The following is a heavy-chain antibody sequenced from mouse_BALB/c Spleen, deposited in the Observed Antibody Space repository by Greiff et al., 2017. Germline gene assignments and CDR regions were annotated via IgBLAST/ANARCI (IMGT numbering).Heavy chain of an antibody. J-gene: IGHJ3*01. CDR1: GFAFSSYD. Sequence: DVMLVESGGGLVKPGGSLKLSCAASGFAFSSYDMSWVRQTPEKRLEWVAYISSGGGSTYYPDTVKGRFTISRDNAKNTLYLQMSSLKSEDTAMYYCARSNYGNYAFAYWGQGTLVTVSA. V-gene: IGHV5-12-1*01. CDR3: ARSNYGNYAFAY. D-gene: IGHD2-1*01. CDR2: ISSGGGST.